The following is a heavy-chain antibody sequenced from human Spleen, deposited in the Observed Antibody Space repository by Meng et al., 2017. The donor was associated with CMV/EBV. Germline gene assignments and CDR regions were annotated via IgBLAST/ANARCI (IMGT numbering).Heavy chain of an antibody. Sequence: GGSLRLSCAASGFTFSSYAMHWVRQAPGKGLVWVSRINTDGSSTSYADSVKGRFTISRDNAKNTLYLQMNSLRAEETAVYYCARDSYSNYYYYGMDVWGQGTTVTVSS. CDR3: ARDSYSNYYYYGMDV. J-gene: IGHJ6*02. CDR1: GFTFSSYA. D-gene: IGHD4-11*01. V-gene: IGHV3-74*01. CDR2: INTDGSST.